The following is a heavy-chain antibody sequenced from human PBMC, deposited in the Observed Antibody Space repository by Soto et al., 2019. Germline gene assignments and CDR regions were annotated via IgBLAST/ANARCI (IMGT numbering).Heavy chain of an antibody. J-gene: IGHJ4*02. CDR2: ISGSGGST. V-gene: IGHV3-23*01. Sequence: PGGSLRLSCADSGFTFSSYAMSWVRQAPGKGLEWVSAISGSGGSTYYADSVKGRFTISRDNSKNTLYLQMNSLRAEDTAVYYCAKESTQLRFLEWLSHFDYWGQGTLVTVSS. D-gene: IGHD3-3*01. CDR3: AKESTQLRFLEWLSHFDY. CDR1: GFTFSSYA.